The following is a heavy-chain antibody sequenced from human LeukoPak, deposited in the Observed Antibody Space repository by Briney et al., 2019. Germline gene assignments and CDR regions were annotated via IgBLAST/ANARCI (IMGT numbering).Heavy chain of an antibody. V-gene: IGHV3-48*03. CDR3: ARDRIVVVPAARVYYYYGMDV. Sequence: GGSLRLSCAASGFTFSSYEMNWVRQAPGKGLEWVSYISSSGSTIYYADSVKGRFTISRDNAKNSPYLQMNSLRAEDTAVYYCARDRIVVVPAARVYYYYGMDVWGKGTTVTVSS. CDR2: ISSSGSTI. J-gene: IGHJ6*04. CDR1: GFTFSSYE. D-gene: IGHD2-2*01.